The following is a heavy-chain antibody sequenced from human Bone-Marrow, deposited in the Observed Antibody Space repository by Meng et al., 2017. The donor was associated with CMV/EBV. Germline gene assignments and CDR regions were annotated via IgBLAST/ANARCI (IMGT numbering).Heavy chain of an antibody. D-gene: IGHD2-15*01. Sequence: LSLTCAASGFTFSGYSMNWVRQALGKGLEWVSMISSSSRYIYYADSVKGRFTISRDNAKNSLYLQMNSLRAEDTAVYYCAGRYCSGGSCRYTPFDYWGQGTLVTVSS. V-gene: IGHV3-21*01. CDR1: GFTFSGYS. CDR3: AGRYCSGGSCRYTPFDY. CDR2: ISSSSRYI. J-gene: IGHJ4*02.